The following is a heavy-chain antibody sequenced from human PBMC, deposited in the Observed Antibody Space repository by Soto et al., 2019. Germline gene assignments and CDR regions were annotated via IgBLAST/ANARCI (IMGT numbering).Heavy chain of an antibody. D-gene: IGHD2-2*01. CDR1: GYTFTSYG. CDR3: ARDQPPVVPAAMFYYYSGMDV. CDR2: ISAYNGNT. J-gene: IGHJ6*02. Sequence: ASVKVSCKASGYTFTSYGISWVRQAPGQGLEWMGWISAYNGNTNYAQKLQGRVTMTTDTSTSTAYMELRSLRSDDTAVYYCARDQPPVVPAAMFYYYSGMDVWGQGTTVTVSS. V-gene: IGHV1-18*01.